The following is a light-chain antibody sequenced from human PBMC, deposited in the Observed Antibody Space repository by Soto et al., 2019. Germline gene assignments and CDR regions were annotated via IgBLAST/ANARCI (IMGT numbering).Light chain of an antibody. CDR2: GAS. CDR3: QQYNSWPPIT. J-gene: IGKJ5*01. Sequence: EIVMTQSPATLSVSPGERATLSCRASQSVRSNLAWYQQKPGRAPRLLMYGASNRVTGVPARFSGSGSGTDFTLTISSVQSEDFVVYYCQQYNSWPPITFGQGTRLEIK. V-gene: IGKV3-15*01. CDR1: QSVRSN.